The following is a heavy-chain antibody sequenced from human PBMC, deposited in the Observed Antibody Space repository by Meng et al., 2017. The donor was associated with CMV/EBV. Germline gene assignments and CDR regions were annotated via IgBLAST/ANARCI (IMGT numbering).Heavy chain of an antibody. CDR1: GYTFTSYG. J-gene: IGHJ6*02. CDR3: ATVGYYYYYGMDV. Sequence: ASVKVSCKASGYTFTSYGISWMRQAPGQGLEWMGWISANSGNTGYAQKFQGRVTMTRNTSISTAYMELSSLRSEDTAVYYCATVGYYYYYGMDVWGQGTTVTVSS. CDR2: ISANSGNT. V-gene: IGHV1-8*02.